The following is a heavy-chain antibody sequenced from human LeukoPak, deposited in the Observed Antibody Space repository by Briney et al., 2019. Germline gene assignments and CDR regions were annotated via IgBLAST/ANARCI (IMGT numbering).Heavy chain of an antibody. CDR1: GFTFSSYW. CDR2: INSDGSST. D-gene: IGHD6-13*01. CDR3: ARDQFHRQLGAPADP. J-gene: IGHJ5*02. V-gene: IGHV3-74*01. Sequence: GGSLRLSCAASGFTFSSYWMHWVRQAPGKGLVWVSRINSDGSSTSYADSVKGRFTISRDNAKNTLYLQMNSLRAEDTAVYYCARDQFHRQLGAPADPWGQGILVTVSS.